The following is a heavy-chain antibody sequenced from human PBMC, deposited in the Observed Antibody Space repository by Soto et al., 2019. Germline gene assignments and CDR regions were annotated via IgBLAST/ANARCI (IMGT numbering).Heavy chain of an antibody. Sequence: SETLSLTCAVYGGSFSGYYWSWIRQPPGKGLEWIGEINHSGSTSYNPSLKSRVTISVDTSKNQFSLKLSSVTAADTAVYYCASLYIAVAGPWDYYYYYMDVWGKGTTVTVSS. CDR1: GGSFSGYY. D-gene: IGHD6-19*01. V-gene: IGHV4-34*01. CDR3: ASLYIAVAGPWDYYYYYMDV. CDR2: INHSGST. J-gene: IGHJ6*03.